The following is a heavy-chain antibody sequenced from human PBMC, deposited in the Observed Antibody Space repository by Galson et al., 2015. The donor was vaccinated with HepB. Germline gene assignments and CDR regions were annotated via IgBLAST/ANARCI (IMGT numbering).Heavy chain of an antibody. D-gene: IGHD3-10*01. V-gene: IGHV1-18*01. CDR1: GYTFTTYS. Sequence: SVKVSCKASGYTFTTYSISWVRQAPGQGLEWMGWISAYNGNTNYAQKLQGRVTMTTDTSTSTAYMELRSLRSDDTAVYYCARGGTMVRGVMRALYGMDVWGQGTTVTVSS. CDR3: ARGGTMVRGVMRALYGMDV. CDR2: ISAYNGNT. J-gene: IGHJ6*02.